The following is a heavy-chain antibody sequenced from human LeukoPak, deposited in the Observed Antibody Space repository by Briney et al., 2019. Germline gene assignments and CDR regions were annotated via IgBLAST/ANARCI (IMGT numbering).Heavy chain of an antibody. D-gene: IGHD6-13*01. CDR2: ISAYNGNT. CDR1: GGTFSSYA. CDR3: ARDYRPNSSSWYVYLDY. V-gene: IGHV1-18*01. Sequence: ASVKVSCKASGGTFSSYAISWVRQAPGQGLEWMGWISAYNGNTNYAQKLQGRVTMTTDTSTSTAYMELRSLRSDDTAVYYCARDYRPNSSSWYVYLDYWGQGTLVTVSS. J-gene: IGHJ4*02.